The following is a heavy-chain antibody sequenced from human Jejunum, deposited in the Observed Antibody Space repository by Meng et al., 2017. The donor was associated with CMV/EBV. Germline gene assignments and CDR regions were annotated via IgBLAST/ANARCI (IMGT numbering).Heavy chain of an antibody. Sequence: HSCVASGYKLGGYSMTWVRQRPGKGLEWVSSINSNSHYIYYADSVEGQFTISRDNAKNSLYLQMKSLSVEDTAVYYCARDNDFTNSYWGQGTLVTVSS. CDR1: GYKLGGYS. CDR2: INSNSHYI. J-gene: IGHJ4*02. V-gene: IGHV3-21*01. D-gene: IGHD4-11*01. CDR3: ARDNDFTNSY.